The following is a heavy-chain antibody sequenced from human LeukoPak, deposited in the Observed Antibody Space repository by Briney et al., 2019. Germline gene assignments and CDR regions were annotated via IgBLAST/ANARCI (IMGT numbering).Heavy chain of an antibody. CDR2: IYYSGST. D-gene: IGHD6-6*01. CDR1: GGSMSSGGYY. Sequence: SQTLSLTCTVSGGSMSSGGYYWSWIRQHPGKGLEWIGYIYYSGSTYYNPSLKSRVTISVDTSKNQFSLKLSSVTAADTAVYYCARVGVIAARPYYYYMDVWGKGTTVTVSS. CDR3: ARVGVIAARPYYYYMDV. J-gene: IGHJ6*03. V-gene: IGHV4-31*03.